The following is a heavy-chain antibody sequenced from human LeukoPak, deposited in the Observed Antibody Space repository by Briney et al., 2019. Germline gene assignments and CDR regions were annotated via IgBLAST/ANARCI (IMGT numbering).Heavy chain of an antibody. CDR1: GFTFSSYS. CDR3: ARGVSGSYFDY. D-gene: IGHD1-26*01. Sequence: PGGSLRLSCAASGFTFSSYSMNWVRQAPGKGLERVSSISSSSSYIYYADSVKGRFTISRDNSKNTLYLRMNSLRAEDTAVYYCARGVSGSYFDYWGQGTLVTVSS. J-gene: IGHJ4*02. V-gene: IGHV3-21*01. CDR2: ISSSSSYI.